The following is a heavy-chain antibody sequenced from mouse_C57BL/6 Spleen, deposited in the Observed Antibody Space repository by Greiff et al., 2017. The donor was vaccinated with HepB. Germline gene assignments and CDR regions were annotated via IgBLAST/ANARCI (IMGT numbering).Heavy chain of an antibody. CDR2: IYPGDGDT. J-gene: IGHJ4*01. D-gene: IGHD2-3*01. CDR3: ARTEGGDDGYPSN. Sequence: QVQLQQSGPELVKPGASVKISCKASGYAFSSSWMNWVKQRPGKGLEWIGRIYPGDGDTNYNGKFKGKATLTADKSSSTAYMQLSSLTSEDSAVYFCARTEGGDDGYPSNWGQGTSVTVSS. V-gene: IGHV1-82*01. CDR1: GYAFSSSW.